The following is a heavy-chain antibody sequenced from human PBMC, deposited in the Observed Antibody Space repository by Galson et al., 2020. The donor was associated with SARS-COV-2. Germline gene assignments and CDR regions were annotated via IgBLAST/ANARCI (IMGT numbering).Heavy chain of an antibody. V-gene: IGHV3-23*01. J-gene: IGHJ4*02. CDR2: VSGSGGGT. D-gene: IGHD3-10*01. Sequence: QDGGSLRLCCVASGFIFSNSAMSWVRQAPGKGLEWVSSVSGSGGGTYYADSLKGRFTISRDNSKNTMFLEMSSLRVDDTALYYCAKGKSWFGEVVEFWGQGTLVTVSS. CDR1: GFIFSNSA. CDR3: AKGKSWFGEVVEF.